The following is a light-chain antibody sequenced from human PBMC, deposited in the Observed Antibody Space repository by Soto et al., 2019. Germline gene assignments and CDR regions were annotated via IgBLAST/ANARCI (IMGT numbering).Light chain of an antibody. CDR2: DVG. CDR1: SSYVGGYNY. V-gene: IGLV2-14*01. CDR3: SSYTSSSTLI. Sequence: QSALTQPASVSGSPGQSITISCTGTSSYVGGYNYVSWYQQHPGRAPKLMIYDVGNRPSGVSNRFSGSTSGNTASLTISGLQAEDEADYYCSSYTSSSTLIFGGGTKLTVL. J-gene: IGLJ2*01.